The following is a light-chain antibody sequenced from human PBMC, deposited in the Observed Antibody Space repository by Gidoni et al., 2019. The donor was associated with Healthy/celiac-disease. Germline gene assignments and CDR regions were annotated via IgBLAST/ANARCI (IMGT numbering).Light chain of an antibody. Sequence: GDRVTITCRASQSISSWLAWYQQQPGKAPKLLIYDASSLESGVPPRFSGRGSGTEFTLTSSSLQPDDFATYYCQQYNSYWTFGQGTKVEIK. CDR2: DAS. CDR1: QSISSW. CDR3: QQYNSYWT. V-gene: IGKV1-5*01. J-gene: IGKJ1*01.